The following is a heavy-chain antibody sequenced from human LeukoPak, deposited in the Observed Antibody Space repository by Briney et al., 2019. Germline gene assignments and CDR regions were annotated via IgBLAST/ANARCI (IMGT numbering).Heavy chain of an antibody. CDR2: INSGGSTT. D-gene: IGHD6-19*01. J-gene: IGHJ3*02. CDR1: GFTFSSYW. Sequence: GGSLRLSCAASGFTFSSYWMNWVRQAPGKGLVWVSRINSGGSTTSYADSVKGRFTISRDNAKNTLYLQINSLRAEDTAVYYCARGWYDAFDIWGQGTMVTVSS. CDR3: ARGWYDAFDI. V-gene: IGHV3-74*01.